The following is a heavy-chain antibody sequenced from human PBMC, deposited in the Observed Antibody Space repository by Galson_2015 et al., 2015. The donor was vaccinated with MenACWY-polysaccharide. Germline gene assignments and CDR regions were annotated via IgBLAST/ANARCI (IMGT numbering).Heavy chain of an antibody. CDR1: GFTFRDYG. CDR3: ARDRTTMHYMDV. CDR2: IWSDGSHQ. Sequence: LRLSCAASGFTFRDYGMSWVRQAPGKGLEWVAVIWSDGSHQYYGDSVKGRFTISRDNSKNTLYLQMNSLRAEDTAVYYCARDRTTMHYMDVWGKGTTVTVSS. V-gene: IGHV3-33*08. D-gene: IGHD1-1*01. J-gene: IGHJ6*03.